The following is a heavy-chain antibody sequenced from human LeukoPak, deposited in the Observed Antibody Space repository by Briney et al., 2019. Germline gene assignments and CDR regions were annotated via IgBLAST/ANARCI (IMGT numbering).Heavy chain of an antibody. D-gene: IGHD3-10*01. Sequence: PSETLSLTCTVSGGSISSSSHYWGWIRQPPGKGLEWIGSFSYSGGTYYNPSLKSRVTISVDTSKNQFSVRLSSVTAADTAVYYCARHGWFGELKALDYWGQGTLVTVSS. CDR1: GGSISSSSHY. V-gene: IGHV4-39*07. J-gene: IGHJ4*02. CDR2: FSYSGGT. CDR3: ARHGWFGELKALDY.